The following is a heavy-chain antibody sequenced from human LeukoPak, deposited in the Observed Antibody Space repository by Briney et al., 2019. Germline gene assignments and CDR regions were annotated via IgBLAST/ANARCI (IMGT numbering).Heavy chain of an antibody. Sequence: SETLSLTCTVSGDSISNYYWTWIRQTPGKGLEWIGNLYHSGAADYNPSLKTRVTTSVDASKDQFSLSLRSSTAADTAVYFCARLGKTYYMDVWGTGTTVTVSS. J-gene: IGHJ6*03. D-gene: IGHD1/OR15-1a*01. V-gene: IGHV4-59*08. CDR3: ARLGKTYYMDV. CDR2: LYHSGAA. CDR1: GDSISNYY.